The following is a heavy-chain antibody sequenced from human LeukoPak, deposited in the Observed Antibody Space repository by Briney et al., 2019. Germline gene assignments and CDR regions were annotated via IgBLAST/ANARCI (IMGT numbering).Heavy chain of an antibody. CDR1: GYTFTSYY. CDR3: ARDRSAVLRYFDWLLGANWFDP. Sequence: ASVKVSCKASGYTFTSYYMHWVRQAPGQGLEWMGIINPSGGSTSYAQKFQGGVTMTRDTSTSTVYMELSSLRSEDTAVYYCARDRSAVLRYFDWLLGANWFDPWGQGTLVTVSS. J-gene: IGHJ5*02. V-gene: IGHV1-46*01. CDR2: INPSGGST. D-gene: IGHD3-9*01.